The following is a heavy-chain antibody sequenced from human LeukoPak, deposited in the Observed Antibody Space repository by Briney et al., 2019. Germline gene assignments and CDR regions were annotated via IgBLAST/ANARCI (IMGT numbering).Heavy chain of an antibody. CDR1: GFTFSDYY. Sequence: PGGSLRLSCAASGFTFSDYYMSWIRQAPGKGLEWVSYISSSGSTIYYADSVEGRFTISRDNAKNSLYLQMNSLRAEDTAVYYCARVAPGSWAETPASAFDIWGQGTMVTVSS. D-gene: IGHD3-10*01. CDR3: ARVAPGSWAETPASAFDI. J-gene: IGHJ3*02. CDR2: ISSSGSTI. V-gene: IGHV3-11*01.